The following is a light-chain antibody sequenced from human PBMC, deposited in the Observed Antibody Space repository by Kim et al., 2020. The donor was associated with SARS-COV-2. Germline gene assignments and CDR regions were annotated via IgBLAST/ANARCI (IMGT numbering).Light chain of an antibody. CDR2: GNS. CDR1: SSNIGAGYD. V-gene: IGLV1-40*01. CDR3: QSYDSSLSAWV. J-gene: IGLJ3*02. Sequence: QRVTLSCTGSSSNIGAGYDVTWYQQLPGTAPKLLIYGNSNRPSGVPDRFSGSKSGTSASLAITGLQAEDEADYYCQSYDSSLSAWVFGGGTKLTVL.